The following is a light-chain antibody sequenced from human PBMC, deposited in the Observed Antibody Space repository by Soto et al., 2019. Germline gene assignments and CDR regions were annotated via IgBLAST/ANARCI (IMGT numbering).Light chain of an antibody. CDR2: CAS. V-gene: IGKV3-15*01. J-gene: IGKJ5*01. CDR3: QQYNNWPPIT. CDR1: QSVSSN. Sequence: EIVMTQSPATLSVSPGERATLSCRASQSVSSNLAWYQQQPGQAPRLLIYCASTRATGIPARFSPSGSVTEFTPTTSSLQSDDFAHYYCQQYNNWPPITFAQGTRVEIK.